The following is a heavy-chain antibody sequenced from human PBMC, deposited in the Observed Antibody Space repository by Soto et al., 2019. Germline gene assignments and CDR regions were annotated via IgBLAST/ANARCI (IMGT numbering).Heavy chain of an antibody. J-gene: IGHJ5*02. D-gene: IGHD6-13*01. CDR1: GYTFTSYD. CDR2: MNPNSGNT. V-gene: IGHV1-8*01. CDR3: AREQPVRGFDP. Sequence: QVQLVQSGAEVKKPGASVKVSCKASGYTFTSYDVNWVRQATGQGLEWMGWMNPNSGNTGYSQKFQGRVTMPRNTTITTAYMELSSLRSEDAAVYYCAREQPVRGFDPWGQGTLVTVSS.